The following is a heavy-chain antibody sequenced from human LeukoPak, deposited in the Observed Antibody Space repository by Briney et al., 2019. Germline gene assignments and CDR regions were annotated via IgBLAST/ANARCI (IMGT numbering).Heavy chain of an antibody. CDR2: INPNSGDT. J-gene: IGHJ4*02. Sequence: ASVTVSFTASGYTFTDYFMHWVRQAPGQGLEWMGWINPNSGDTKYAHKFQGRVTMTRDTSISTASMELSRLTSDDTAVYYCTRVGYTYAVDYWGQGTLGTVSS. CDR1: GYTFTDYF. D-gene: IGHD5-18*01. V-gene: IGHV1-2*07. CDR3: TRVGYTYAVDY.